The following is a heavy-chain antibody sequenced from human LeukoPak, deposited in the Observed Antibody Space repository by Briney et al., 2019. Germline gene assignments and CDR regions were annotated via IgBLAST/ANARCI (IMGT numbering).Heavy chain of an antibody. CDR3: ARSPIVVALRSPLDY. CDR1: GFTFSSYS. V-gene: IGHV3-21*01. CDR2: ISSSSSYI. J-gene: IGHJ4*02. D-gene: IGHD3-22*01. Sequence: KAGGSLRLSCAASGFTFSSYSMNWVRQAPGKGLEWVSSISSSSSYIYYADSVKGRFTISRDNAKNSLYLQMNSLRAEDTAVYYCARSPIVVALRSPLDYWGQGTLVTVSS.